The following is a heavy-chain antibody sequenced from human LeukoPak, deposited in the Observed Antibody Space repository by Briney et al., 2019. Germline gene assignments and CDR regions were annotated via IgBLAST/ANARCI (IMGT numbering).Heavy chain of an antibody. CDR2: IKSKTDGATT. D-gene: IGHD6-19*01. V-gene: IGHV3-15*01. J-gene: IGHJ4*02. CDR1: GFTFSKAW. CDR3: TTGEAYSSGHFDY. Sequence: PGGSVRLSCGDCGFTFSKAWMRWVGQAPGKGLEWVGRIKSKTDGATTDYAAPVKGRFTISRDDSKNTLYLQMNSLKSEDTAVYYCTTGEAYSSGHFDYWGQGTLVTVSS.